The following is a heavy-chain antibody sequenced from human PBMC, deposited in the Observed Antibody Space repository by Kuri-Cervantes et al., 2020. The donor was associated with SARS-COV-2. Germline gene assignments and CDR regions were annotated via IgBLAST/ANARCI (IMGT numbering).Heavy chain of an antibody. D-gene: IGHD2-2*01. CDR1: GFPFSSCD. V-gene: IGHV3-23*01. J-gene: IGHJ4*02. CDR2: ISGSGGSK. CDR3: AKAIVVGPAALPYFDY. Sequence: GGSLKIPFASSGFPFSSCDMSWVRQAPGEGLEWVSAISGSGGSKYYADSVKGRFTISRDNSKNTLHLQMNSQRAEATAAYYCAKAIVVGPAALPYFDYWGQGTLVTVSS.